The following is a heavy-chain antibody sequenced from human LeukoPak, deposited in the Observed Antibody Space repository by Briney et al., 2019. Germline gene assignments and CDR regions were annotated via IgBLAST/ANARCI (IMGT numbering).Heavy chain of an antibody. D-gene: IGHD3-9*01. CDR2: MYHSGST. Sequence: SETLSLTCAVSGGSISSGGYSWSWIRQPPGKGLEWIGHMYHSGSTYYNPSLKSRVTISVDRSKNQFSLKLSSVTAADTAVYYCARGAYDILTGYYRGMPVGYFDYWGQGTLVTVSS. J-gene: IGHJ4*02. V-gene: IGHV4-30-2*01. CDR3: ARGAYDILTGYYRGMPVGYFDY. CDR1: GGSISSGGYS.